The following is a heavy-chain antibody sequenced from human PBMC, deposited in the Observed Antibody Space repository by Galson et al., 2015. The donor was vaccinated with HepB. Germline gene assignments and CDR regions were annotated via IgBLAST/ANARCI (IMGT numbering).Heavy chain of an antibody. CDR3: ARGGELLRYFDWLLSAFDI. V-gene: IGHV1-18*04. D-gene: IGHD3-9*01. CDR1: GYTFTSYG. Sequence: SVKVSCKASGYTFTSYGISWVRQAPGQGLEWMGWISAYNGNTNYAQKLQGRVTMTTDTSTSTAYMELRSLRSDDKAVYYCARGGELLRYFDWLLSAFDIWGQGTMVTVSS. CDR2: ISAYNGNT. J-gene: IGHJ3*02.